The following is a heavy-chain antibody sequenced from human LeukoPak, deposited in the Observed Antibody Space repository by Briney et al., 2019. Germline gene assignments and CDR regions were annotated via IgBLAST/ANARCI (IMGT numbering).Heavy chain of an antibody. V-gene: IGHV3-21*04. J-gene: IGHJ3*02. CDR1: GFTFSTYG. D-gene: IGHD1-26*01. CDR3: ARGGSYLSAFDI. CDR2: ISSSRSYI. Sequence: PGGTLRLSCAASGFTFSTYGMSWVRQAPGKGLEWVSFISSSRSYIYYADSVKGRFTISRDNSKNTLYLQMNSLRAEDTAVYYCARGGSYLSAFDIWGQGTMVTASS.